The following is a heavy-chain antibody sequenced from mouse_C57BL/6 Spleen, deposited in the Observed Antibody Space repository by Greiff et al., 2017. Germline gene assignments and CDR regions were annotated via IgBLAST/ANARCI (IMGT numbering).Heavy chain of an antibody. Sequence: DVHLVESGGGLVKPGGSLKLSCAASGFTFSSYAMSWVRQTPEKRLEWVATISAGGSYTYYPDNVKGRFTISRDNAKNNLYLQMSHLKSEDTAMYYCARAGYDMDYWGQGTSVTVSS. J-gene: IGHJ4*01. CDR2: ISAGGSYT. CDR1: GFTFSSYA. V-gene: IGHV5-4*01. CDR3: ARAGYDMDY.